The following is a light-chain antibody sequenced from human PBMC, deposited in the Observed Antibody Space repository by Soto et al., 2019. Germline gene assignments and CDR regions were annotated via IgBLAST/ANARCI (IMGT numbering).Light chain of an antibody. CDR1: QSISNW. V-gene: IGKV1-5*03. CDR2: KAS. Sequence: DIQMTQSPSTLSASVGDRVTITCRASQSISNWLAWYQQKPGKAPKLLIFKASTLESGVPSRFSGSGSGTEVTLNISSLQPDDFATYHCQQYDTCPRTFGQGTKVDIK. CDR3: QQYDTCPRT. J-gene: IGKJ1*01.